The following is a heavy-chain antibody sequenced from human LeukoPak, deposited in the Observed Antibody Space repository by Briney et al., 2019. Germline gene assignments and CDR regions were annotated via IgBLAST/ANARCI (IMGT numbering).Heavy chain of an antibody. J-gene: IGHJ5*01. CDR1: GYTFTGYY. V-gene: IGHV1-2*02. D-gene: IGHD2-2*01. CDR2: INANSGDT. Sequence: VKVSCKASGYTFTGYYMHWVRQAPGQGLEWMGWINANSGDTGYAQKFQGRVTMTRDTSVSTAYMELSRLRSDDTAVYFCARADASRWFDYWGQGALVTVSS. CDR3: ARADASRWFDY.